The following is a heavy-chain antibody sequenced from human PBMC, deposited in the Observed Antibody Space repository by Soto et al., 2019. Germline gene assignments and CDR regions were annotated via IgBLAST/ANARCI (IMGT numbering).Heavy chain of an antibody. CDR3: AKDRYSSSWYGRDWFDP. Sequence: GGSLRLSCAASGFTFSSYAMSWVRQAPGKGLEWVSAISGSGGSTYYADSVKGRFTISRDNSKNTLYLQMNSLRAEDTAVYYCAKDRYSSSWYGRDWFDPLGQGTLVTVSS. CDR1: GFTFSSYA. D-gene: IGHD6-13*01. CDR2: ISGSGGST. V-gene: IGHV3-23*01. J-gene: IGHJ5*02.